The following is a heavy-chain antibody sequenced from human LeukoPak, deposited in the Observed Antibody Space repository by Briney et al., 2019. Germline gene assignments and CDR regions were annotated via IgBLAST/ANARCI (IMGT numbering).Heavy chain of an antibody. J-gene: IGHJ4*02. CDR3: AKVTATTFDY. Sequence: ASVKVSCKASGYTFTGYYIHWVRQAPGQGLEWMGWIHPNRGNTSYAQEFQGRVTMTRDTSISTAYMELNRLTSDDTAVYYCAKVTATTFDYWGQGTLVTVSS. CDR2: IHPNRGNT. V-gene: IGHV1-2*02. CDR1: GYTFTGYY. D-gene: IGHD2-21*02.